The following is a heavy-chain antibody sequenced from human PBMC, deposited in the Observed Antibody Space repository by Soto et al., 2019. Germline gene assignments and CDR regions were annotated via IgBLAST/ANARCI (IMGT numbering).Heavy chain of an antibody. Sequence: EVQLVESGGGLVQPGGSLRLSCEASGLTFSNYWMHWVRQAPGKGLVWVSRIHRDGTSTSYADSVKGRFTISRDNAKNTLYLQMNSLRAEDTAVYYCARDGAYCGGDCYSLRYFDLWGRGTLVTVSS. V-gene: IGHV3-74*01. CDR2: IHRDGTST. CDR1: GLTFSNYW. CDR3: ARDGAYCGGDCYSLRYFDL. J-gene: IGHJ2*01. D-gene: IGHD2-21*02.